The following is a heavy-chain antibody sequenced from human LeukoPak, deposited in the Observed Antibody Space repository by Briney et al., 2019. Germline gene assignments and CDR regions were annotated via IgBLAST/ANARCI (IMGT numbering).Heavy chain of an antibody. D-gene: IGHD5-12*01. CDR2: IYHSGST. CDR3: ARVGYSGYLGDY. V-gene: IGHV4-39*07. CDR1: GGSISSSNYY. Sequence: PSETLSLTCTVSGGSISSSNYYWGWIRQPPGKGLEWIGSIYHSGSTYYNPSLKSRVTISVDTTKNQFSLKLSSVTAADTAVYYCARVGYSGYLGDYWGQGTLVTVSS. J-gene: IGHJ4*02.